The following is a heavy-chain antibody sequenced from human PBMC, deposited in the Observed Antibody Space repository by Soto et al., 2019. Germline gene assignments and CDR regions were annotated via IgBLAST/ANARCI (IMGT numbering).Heavy chain of an antibody. CDR3: AKLKRDAHNSPPLHS. Sequence: EVQLVQSGAEVKKPGESLKISCKGSGYSFTSYWIGWVRQMPGKGLEWMGIIYPGDSDTRYSPSFQGQVTISADKSISPASRQWSRLTASHTAMYYCAKLKRDAHNSPPLHSGGQGTLVPVPS. CDR2: IYPGDSDT. V-gene: IGHV5-51*03. CDR1: GYSFTSYW. J-gene: IGHJ5*01. D-gene: IGHD1-1*01.